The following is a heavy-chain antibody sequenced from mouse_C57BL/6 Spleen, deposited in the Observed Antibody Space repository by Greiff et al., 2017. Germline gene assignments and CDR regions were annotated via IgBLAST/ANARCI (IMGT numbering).Heavy chain of an antibody. CDR2: IYPGSGST. D-gene: IGHD2-5*01. CDR3: AREDYSNYVGY. CDR1: GYTFTSYW. J-gene: IGHJ2*01. Sequence: QVQLQQPGAELVKPGASVKMSCKASGYTFTSYWITWVKQRPGQGLEWIGDIYPGSGSTNYNEKFKSKDTMTVDTSSSTAYMQLSSLTSEDAAVYYCAREDYSNYVGYWGQGTTLTVSS. V-gene: IGHV1-55*01.